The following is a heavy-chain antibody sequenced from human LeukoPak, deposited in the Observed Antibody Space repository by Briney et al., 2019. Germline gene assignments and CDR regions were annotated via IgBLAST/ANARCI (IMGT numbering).Heavy chain of an antibody. D-gene: IGHD3-22*01. CDR2: ISGSGGST. CDR1: GFTFSNYA. J-gene: IGHJ4*02. CDR3: AKDNHYYDSSGYFSSSGYFDY. V-gene: IGHV3-23*01. Sequence: GGSLRLSCAVSGFTFSNYAMSWVRQAPGKGLEGVSAISGSGGSTFYADSVKGRFTISRDNSKNTLYLQMNSLRAEDTEIYYCAKDNHYYDSSGYFSSSGYFDYWGQGTLVTVSS.